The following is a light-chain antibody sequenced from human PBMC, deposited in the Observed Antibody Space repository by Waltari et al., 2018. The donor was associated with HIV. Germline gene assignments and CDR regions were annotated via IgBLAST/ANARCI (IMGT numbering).Light chain of an antibody. J-gene: IGKJ4*01. V-gene: IGKV1-39*01. CDR2: SAS. CDR3: QQASALPLT. Sequence: DILMTQSPASLSASLGDRVTMTCRSSHDVATYVSWYQQRPGKPSSLLIYSASTLHIGVPSRFTGAGSGRLFTLTINRLQPEDFASYFCQQASALPLTFGGGTNV. CDR1: HDVATY.